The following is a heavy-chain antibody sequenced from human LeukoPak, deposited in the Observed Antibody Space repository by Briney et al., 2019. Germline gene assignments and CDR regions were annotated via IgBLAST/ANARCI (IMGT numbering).Heavy chain of an antibody. CDR1: GFIFSSYG. J-gene: IGHJ3*02. V-gene: IGHV3-33*01. D-gene: IGHD4-17*01. CDR3: AREQYGSDYALDI. Sequence: GWSLRLSCAASGFIFSSYGMHWVRQAPGKGLEWVAVIWFDGSNKYYADSVKGRFTVSRDNSKNTLDLQMNSLRVEDTAVYYCAREQYGSDYALDIWGRGTMVTVSS. CDR2: IWFDGSNK.